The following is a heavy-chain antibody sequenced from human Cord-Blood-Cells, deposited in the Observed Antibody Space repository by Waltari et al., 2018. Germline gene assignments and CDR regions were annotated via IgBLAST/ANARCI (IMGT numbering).Heavy chain of an antibody. D-gene: IGHD6-6*01. V-gene: IGHV1-18*01. CDR2: SSAYSGTT. CDR3: ARDKRLEQLVPFDY. CDR1: GYTFTSYG. J-gene: IGHJ4*02. Sequence: QVQLVQSGAEVKKPGASVKVSCKASGYTFTSYGISWVRQAPGQGLERMGWSSAYSGTTICAQTLQGRVTMTTATSTSTAYMGLRSLRSDYPAVYYCARDKRLEQLVPFDYWGQGTLVTVSS.